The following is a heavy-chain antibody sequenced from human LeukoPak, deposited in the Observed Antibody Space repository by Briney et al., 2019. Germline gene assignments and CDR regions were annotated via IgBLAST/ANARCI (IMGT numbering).Heavy chain of an antibody. D-gene: IGHD6-19*01. CDR1: GFTFSNYR. Sequence: GGSLRLTCTGSGFTFSNYRMDWVRQAPGKGLEWISYSNAAGSPVSYAESVQGRFTISRDNAKNSLYLEMNSLRDDDTAVYYCARDRSLSVAGTFDFWGQGSLVTVSS. J-gene: IGHJ4*02. CDR3: ARDRSLSVAGTFDF. V-gene: IGHV3-48*02. CDR2: SNAAGSPV.